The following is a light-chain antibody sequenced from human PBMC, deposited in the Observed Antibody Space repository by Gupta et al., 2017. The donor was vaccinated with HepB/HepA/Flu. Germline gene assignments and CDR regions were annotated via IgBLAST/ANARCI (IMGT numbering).Light chain of an antibody. CDR1: QSVSSSY. CDR2: GAS. V-gene: IGKV3-20*01. CDR3: QQYGSSPPWT. J-gene: IGKJ1*01. Sequence: IVLTQSPGTLSLSPGERATLSCRASQSVSSSYLAWYQQKPGQAPRLLIYGASSRATGSPDRFSGSGSGTDFTLTISRLEPEDFAVYYCQQYGSSPPWTFGQGTKVEIK.